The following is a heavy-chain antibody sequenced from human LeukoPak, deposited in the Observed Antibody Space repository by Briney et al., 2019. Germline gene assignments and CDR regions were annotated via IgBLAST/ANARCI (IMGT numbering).Heavy chain of an antibody. CDR2: IIPIFGTA. CDR3: ARVRLIWFGESLSSYYYTDV. Sequence: SVTVSCKASGGTFSSYAISWVRQAPGQGLEWMGRIIPIFGTANYAQKFQGRVTITTDESTSTAYMELSSLRSEDTAVYYCARVRLIWFGESLSSYYYTDVWGKGTTVTVSS. J-gene: IGHJ6*03. D-gene: IGHD3-10*01. CDR1: GGTFSSYA. V-gene: IGHV1-69*05.